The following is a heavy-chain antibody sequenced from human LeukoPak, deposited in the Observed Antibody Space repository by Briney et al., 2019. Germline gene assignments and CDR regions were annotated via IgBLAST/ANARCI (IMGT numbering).Heavy chain of an antibody. CDR1: GGSFSGYY. J-gene: IGHJ3*02. CDR2: INHSGST. V-gene: IGHV4-34*01. CDR3: ARGHFYDYIWGSYRPDAFDI. D-gene: IGHD3-16*02. Sequence: SETLSLTCAVYGGSFSGYYWSWIRQPPGKGLEWIGEINHSGSTNYNPSLKSRVTISVDTSKNQFSLKLSFVTAADTAVYYCARGHFYDYIWGSYRPDAFDIWGQGTMVTVSS.